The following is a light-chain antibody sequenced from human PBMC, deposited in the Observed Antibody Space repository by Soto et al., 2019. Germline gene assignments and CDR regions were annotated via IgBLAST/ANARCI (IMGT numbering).Light chain of an antibody. V-gene: IGKV3-20*01. CDR3: QQYGRSPPVK. CDR1: QTVSSSY. CDR2: GAS. J-gene: IGKJ1*01. Sequence: EIVLTQSPGTLSLSPGERATLSCRASQTVSSSYLAWYQQKPGQAPRLHIYGASTRAAGIPDRFSGSGSGTDFTLTISRLEPEAFAVYYCQQYGRSPPVKFGQGTKVEI.